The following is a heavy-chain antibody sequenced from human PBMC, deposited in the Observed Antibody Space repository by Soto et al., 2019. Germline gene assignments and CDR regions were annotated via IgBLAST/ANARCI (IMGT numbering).Heavy chain of an antibody. CDR3: ARGIEGWYQGRYYYGMDV. J-gene: IGHJ6*02. Sequence: TSETLSLTCTVSRGSVSSGSYYWSWIRQPPGKGLEWIGYIYYSGSTNYNPSLKSRVTISVDTSKNQFSLKLSSVTAADTAAYYCARGIEGWYQGRYYYGMDVWGQGTTVTVSS. CDR2: IYYSGST. D-gene: IGHD6-19*01. CDR1: RGSVSSGSYY. V-gene: IGHV4-61*01.